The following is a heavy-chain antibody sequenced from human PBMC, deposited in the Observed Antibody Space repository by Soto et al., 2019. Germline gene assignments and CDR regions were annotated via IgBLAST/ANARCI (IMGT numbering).Heavy chain of an antibody. V-gene: IGHV3-74*01. Sequence: EVQLVESGGGLVQPGGSLRLSCAASGLTFSDYWMNWVRQAPGKGLVWVSRINSDGSSSSYADSVKGRFTISRDNAKNTLYLQMNSLRAEDTAVYYCARRHQIACYYGMDVWGQGTTVTVSS. CDR3: ARRHQIACYYGMDV. J-gene: IGHJ6*02. CDR1: GLTFSDYW. CDR2: INSDGSSS. D-gene: IGHD2-21*01.